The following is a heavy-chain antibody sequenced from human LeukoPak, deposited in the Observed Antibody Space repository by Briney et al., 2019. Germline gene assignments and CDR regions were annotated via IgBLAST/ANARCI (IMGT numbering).Heavy chain of an antibody. J-gene: IGHJ4*02. V-gene: IGHV1-2*02. CDR1: GYTFTSYY. Sequence: ASVKVSCKASGYTFTSYYMHWVRQAPGQGLEWMGWINPNSGGTNYAQKFQGRVTMTRDTSISTAYMELSRLRSDDTAVYYCARILDFDWLSVDYWGQGTLVTVSS. CDR2: INPNSGGT. CDR3: ARILDFDWLSVDY. D-gene: IGHD3-9*01.